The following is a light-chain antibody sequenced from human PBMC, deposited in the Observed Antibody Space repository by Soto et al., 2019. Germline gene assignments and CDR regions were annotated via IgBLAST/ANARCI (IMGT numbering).Light chain of an antibody. J-gene: IGKJ3*01. CDR2: GAS. CDR1: QSVSSN. Sequence: EIVMTQSPATLSVSPGERATLSCRASQSVSSNLAWYQQKPGQAPRLLIYGASTRATVIPARFSGSGSGTESTLIVSSLQSEDFAVYYCQQYSNWTITFGPGTKVDIK. V-gene: IGKV3-15*01. CDR3: QQYSNWTIT.